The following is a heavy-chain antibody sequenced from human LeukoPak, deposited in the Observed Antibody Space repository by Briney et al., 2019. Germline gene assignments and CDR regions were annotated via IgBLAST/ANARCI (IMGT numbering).Heavy chain of an antibody. D-gene: IGHD2-15*01. J-gene: IGHJ4*02. CDR2: IYKIGTT. CDR1: GGSISSYY. V-gene: IGHV4-59*01. CDR3: VIGVGWQPDY. Sequence: SETLSLTCTVSGGSISSYYLNWVRQPPGKGLEWIGHIYKIGTTNYNPSLKSRLTISADTSKNQFSLKLRSVTAADTAVYYCVIGVGWQPDYWGQGALVTVSS.